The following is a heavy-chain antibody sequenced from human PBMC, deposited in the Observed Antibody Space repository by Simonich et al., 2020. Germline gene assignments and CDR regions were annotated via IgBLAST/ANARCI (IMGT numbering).Heavy chain of an antibody. V-gene: IGHV5-51*01. D-gene: IGHD1-1*01. J-gene: IGHJ3*02. CDR1: GYSFTIYW. CDR3: ARQLNDFDI. CDR2: NYPGDSDT. Sequence: EVQLVQSGAEVKKPGESLKISCKGSGYSFTIYWIGWVRQMPGKGLEWMWTNYPGDSDTRNSPSCQGQVTIPADKSISTADLQWSSLKASDTAMYYCARQLNDFDIWGQGTMVTVSS.